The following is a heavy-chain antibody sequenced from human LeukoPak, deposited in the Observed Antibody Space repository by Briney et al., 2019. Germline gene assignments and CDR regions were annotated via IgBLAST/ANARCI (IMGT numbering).Heavy chain of an antibody. D-gene: IGHD2-2*01. J-gene: IGHJ5*02. CDR1: GYTFTGYY. V-gene: IGHV1-2*02. CDR3: ARDEYCSSTSCLRFDP. Sequence: ASVKVSCKASGYTFTGYYMHWVRQAPGQGLEWMGWINPNSGGTNYAQKFQGRVTMTRDTSISTACMELSRLRSDDTAVYYCARDEYCSSTSCLRFDPWGQGTLVTVSS. CDR2: INPNSGGT.